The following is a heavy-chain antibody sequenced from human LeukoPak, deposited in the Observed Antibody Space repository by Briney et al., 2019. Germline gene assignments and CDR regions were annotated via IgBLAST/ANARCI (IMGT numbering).Heavy chain of an antibody. CDR1: GGSISSSSYY. CDR2: IYYSGST. Sequence: SETLSLTCTVSGGSISSSSYYWGWIRQPPGKGLEWIGGIYYSGSTYYNPSLKSRVTISVDTSKNQFSLKLSSVTAADTAVYYCARRAPGVGAATYYFDYWGQGTLVTVSP. V-gene: IGHV4-39*01. D-gene: IGHD2-15*01. J-gene: IGHJ4*02. CDR3: ARRAPGVGAATYYFDY.